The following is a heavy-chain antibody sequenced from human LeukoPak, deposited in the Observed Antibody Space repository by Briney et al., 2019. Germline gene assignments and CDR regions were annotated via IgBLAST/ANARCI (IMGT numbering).Heavy chain of an antibody. CDR3: TRGAGVI. D-gene: IGHD3-3*01. J-gene: IGHJ3*02. V-gene: IGHV3-49*04. CDR1: GFTFGDYA. CDR2: IRSKAYGGTT. Sequence: PGGSLRLSCTASGFTFGDYAMSWVRQAPGKGLEWVGFIRSKAYGGTTEYAASVKGRFTISRDDSKSIAYLQMNSLKTEDTAVCYCTRGAGVIWGQGTMVTVSS.